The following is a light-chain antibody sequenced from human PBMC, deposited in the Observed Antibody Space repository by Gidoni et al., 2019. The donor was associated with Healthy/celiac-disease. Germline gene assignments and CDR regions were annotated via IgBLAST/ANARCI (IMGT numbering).Light chain of an antibody. CDR1: QSVSSY. J-gene: IGKJ2*01. V-gene: IGKV3-11*01. Sequence: EIVLIQSPATLSLSPGERATLSCRASQSVSSYLAWYQQKPGQAPRILIYDASNRATGIPARFSGSGSVTDFTLTISSLEPEDFAVYYCQQRSNWYTFGQGTKLEIK. CDR3: QQRSNWYT. CDR2: DAS.